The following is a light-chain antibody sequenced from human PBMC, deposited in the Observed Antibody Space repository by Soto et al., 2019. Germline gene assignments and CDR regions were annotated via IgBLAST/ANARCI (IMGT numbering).Light chain of an antibody. V-gene: IGLV2-14*01. J-gene: IGLJ2*01. CDR2: EVS. CDR3: CSYTGSLTLL. CDR1: SSDVGGYDY. Sequence: QSALTQPASVSGSPGQSITISCTGSSSDVGGYDYVSWYQQHPGKAPKLIIYEVSNRPSGVSNRFSGSKSGNTASLTISGLQAEDEADYYCCSYTGSLTLLFGGGTQLTVL.